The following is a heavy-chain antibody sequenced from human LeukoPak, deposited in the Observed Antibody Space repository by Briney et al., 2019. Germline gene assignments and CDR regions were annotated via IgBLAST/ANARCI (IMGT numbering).Heavy chain of an antibody. CDR3: ARVEEGAIPFDY. Sequence: GGSLRLSCAASGFTYSSYSMNWVRQAPGKGLEWVSSISSSSSYIYYADSVKGRFTISRDNAKNSLYLQMNSLRAEDTAVYYCARVEEGAIPFDYWGQGTLVTVSS. D-gene: IGHD1-26*01. CDR1: GFTYSSYS. J-gene: IGHJ4*02. V-gene: IGHV3-21*01. CDR2: ISSSSSYI.